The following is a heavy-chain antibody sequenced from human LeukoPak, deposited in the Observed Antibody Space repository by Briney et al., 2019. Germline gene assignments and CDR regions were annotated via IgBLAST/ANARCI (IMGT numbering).Heavy chain of an antibody. CDR1: GGSISSSSYY. V-gene: IGHV4-39*01. D-gene: IGHD5-18*01. J-gene: IGHJ4*02. CDR3: ARNSYGPFDY. Sequence: SETLSLTCTVSGGSISSSSYYWGWIRQPPGTGLEWIGSIYYSGSTYYNPSLKSRVTISVDTYKNQFSLKLSSVTAADTAVYYCARNSYGPFDYWGQGTLVTVSS. CDR2: IYYSGST.